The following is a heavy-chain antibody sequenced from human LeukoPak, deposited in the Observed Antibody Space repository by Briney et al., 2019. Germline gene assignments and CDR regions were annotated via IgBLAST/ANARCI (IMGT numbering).Heavy chain of an antibody. J-gene: IGHJ3*02. V-gene: IGHV1-2*02. Sequence: ASVKVSCKASGGTFYSYAVSWVRQAPGQGLEWMGWINPNSGGTNYAQKFQGRVTMTRDTSISTAYMELSRLRSDDTAVYYCARESIVGATLHAFDIWGQGTMVTVSS. CDR2: INPNSGGT. CDR3: ARESIVGATLHAFDI. D-gene: IGHD1-26*01. CDR1: GGTFYSYA.